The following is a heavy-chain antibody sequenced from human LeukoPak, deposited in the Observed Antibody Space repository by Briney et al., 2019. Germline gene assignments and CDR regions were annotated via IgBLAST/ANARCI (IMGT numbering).Heavy chain of an antibody. J-gene: IGHJ4*02. D-gene: IGHD6-19*01. CDR2: IYYSGST. CDR1: GGSISSYY. Sequence: SETLSLTCTVSGGSISSYYWSWIRQPPGKGLEWIGYIYYSGSTNYNPSLKSRVTISVDTSKNQFSLKLSSVTAADTAVYYCARARVAVAGTLIDYWAREPWSPSPQ. V-gene: IGHV4-59*01. CDR3: ARARVAVAGTLIDY.